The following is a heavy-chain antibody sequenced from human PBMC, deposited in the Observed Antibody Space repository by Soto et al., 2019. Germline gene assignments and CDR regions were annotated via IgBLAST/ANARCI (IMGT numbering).Heavy chain of an antibody. CDR1: GYSFNSYD. CDR3: ICVRGGHIAGVTASFEN. CDR2: INPSDNTK. D-gene: IGHD2-21*02. V-gene: IGHV1-46*02. Sequence: ASVKVSCKASGYSFNSYDISWVRQSPGQGLEWMGIINPSDNTKSYARKFQGRVTMARDTSTGTVYMELSSLRSEDTAMYYYICVRGGHIAGVTASFENWGQGTLVTVSS. J-gene: IGHJ4*02.